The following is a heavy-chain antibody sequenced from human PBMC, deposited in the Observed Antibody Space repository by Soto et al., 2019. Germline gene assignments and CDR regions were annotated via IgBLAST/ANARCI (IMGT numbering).Heavy chain of an antibody. J-gene: IGHJ4*02. V-gene: IGHV4-39*02. Sequence: PSCTLSLTCTVSGGTICSSRDDGGWKRQPPGKGLEWIGSIYYSGSTYYNPSLKSRVTISVDTSKNQFSLKLSSVTAADTAVYYCAREGKVGAKPRDYWGQGTLVTVS. CDR2: IYYSGST. CDR3: AREGKVGAKPRDY. D-gene: IGHD1-26*01. CDR1: GGTICSSRDD.